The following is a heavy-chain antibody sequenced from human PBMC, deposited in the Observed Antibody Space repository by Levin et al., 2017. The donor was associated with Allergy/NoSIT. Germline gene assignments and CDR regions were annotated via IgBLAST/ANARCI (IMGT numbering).Heavy chain of an antibody. CDR2: TYYRSQWYA. J-gene: IGHJ4*02. CDR1: GDSVSSTSAA. CDR3: ARYTSAWYLEY. Sequence: SQTLSLTCAISGDSVSSTSAAWIWIRQSPSGGLEWLGRTYYRSQWYADYAASVRSRITINADTSSNQFSLHLSSVTPEDTAVYYCARYTSAWYLEYWGQGTLVTVSS. D-gene: IGHD6-19*01. V-gene: IGHV6-1*01.